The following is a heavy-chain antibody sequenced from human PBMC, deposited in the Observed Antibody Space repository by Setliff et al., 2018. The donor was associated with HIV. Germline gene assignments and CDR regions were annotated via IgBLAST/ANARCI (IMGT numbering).Heavy chain of an antibody. J-gene: IGHJ4*02. CDR3: ARARGPPLPVLDF. Sequence: SETLSLTCLVSGDSMIPRYWSWIRQPPGRGLEWTGYISNYGSAYYNLSLQSRVTLSVDTSKNSFSLHLTSVTAADTAVYFCARARGPPLPVLDFWGQGTLVTVSS. V-gene: IGHV4-59*11. CDR1: GDSMIPRY. D-gene: IGHD3-10*01. CDR2: ISNYGSA.